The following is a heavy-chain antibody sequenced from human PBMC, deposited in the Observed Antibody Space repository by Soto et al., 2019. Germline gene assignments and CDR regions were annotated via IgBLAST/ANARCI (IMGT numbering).Heavy chain of an antibody. CDR2: INPNGGVT. V-gene: IGHV1-2*04. CDR1: GDSFNDYY. J-gene: IGHJ6*03. Sequence: QVQLVQPGAEVGKPGASVTVSCRSSGDSFNDYYIHWVRQAPGQGFEWMGWINPNGGVTKYAQKFQGWVSMTRDTSIRTVYMQLSRLRSDDTAVYYCARESGGATATLDYYYFYMDVWGTGTTVTVSS. CDR3: ARESGGATATLDYYYFYMDV. D-gene: IGHD5-12*01.